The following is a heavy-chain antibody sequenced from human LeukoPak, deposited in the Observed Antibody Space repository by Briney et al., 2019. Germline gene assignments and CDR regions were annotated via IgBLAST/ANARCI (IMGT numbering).Heavy chain of an antibody. V-gene: IGHV1-46*01. Sequence: GASVKVSCKASGYTFTSYYMHWVRQAPGQGLEWMGITNPSGGSTSYAQKFQGRVTMTRDTSTSTVYMELSSLRSEDTAVYYCARATPDYDILTGYYTSIFDYWGQGTLVTVSS. CDR1: GYTFTSYY. CDR3: ARATPDYDILTGYYTSIFDY. CDR2: TNPSGGST. D-gene: IGHD3-9*01. J-gene: IGHJ4*02.